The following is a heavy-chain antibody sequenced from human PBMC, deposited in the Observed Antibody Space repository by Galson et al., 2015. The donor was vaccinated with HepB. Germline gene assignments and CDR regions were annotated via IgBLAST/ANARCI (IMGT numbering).Heavy chain of an antibody. D-gene: IGHD1-26*01. CDR2: ISWNSGSI. J-gene: IGHJ4*02. CDR1: GFTFDDYA. CDR3: AKASGSYTIFDY. V-gene: IGHV3-9*01. Sequence: SLRLSCAASGFTFDDYAMHWVRQAPGKGLEWVSGISWNSGSIGYADSVKGRFTISRDNAKNSLYLQMNSLRAEDTALYYCAKASGSYTIFDYWGQGTLVTVSS.